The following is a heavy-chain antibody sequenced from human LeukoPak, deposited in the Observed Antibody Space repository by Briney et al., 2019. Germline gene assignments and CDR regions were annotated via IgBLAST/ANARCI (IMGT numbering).Heavy chain of an antibody. Sequence: SETLSLTCTVSGGSISSSSYYWGWIRQPPGKGLEWIGSIYYSGSTYYNPSPKSRVTISVDTSKNQFSLNLSSVTAADTAVYYCARDSPPSYCSAGSCYFDPWGQGTLVTVSS. D-gene: IGHD2-15*01. V-gene: IGHV4-39*07. CDR3: ARDSPPSYCSAGSCYFDP. CDR1: GGSISSSSYY. CDR2: IYYSGST. J-gene: IGHJ5*02.